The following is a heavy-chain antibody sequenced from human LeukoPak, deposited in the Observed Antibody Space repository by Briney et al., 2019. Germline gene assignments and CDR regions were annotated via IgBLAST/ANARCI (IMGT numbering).Heavy chain of an antibody. CDR2: ISSDGSNK. CDR3: AKGGGNGGYDY. Sequence: GGSLRLSCAASGFTFSRYVMQWVRQAPGKGLEWVAAISSDGSNKYYADSVKGRFTISRDNSKNTLYLQMNSLRAEDPAVYYCAKGGGNGGYDYWGQGTLVTVSS. J-gene: IGHJ4*02. V-gene: IGHV3-30*18. D-gene: IGHD4-23*01. CDR1: GFTFSRYV.